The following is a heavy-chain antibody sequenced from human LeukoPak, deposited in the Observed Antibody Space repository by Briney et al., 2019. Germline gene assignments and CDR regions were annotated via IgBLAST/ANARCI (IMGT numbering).Heavy chain of an antibody. J-gene: IGHJ2*01. CDR1: GYSFTSYW. CDR3: ARRSQQLVPYWYFDL. CDR2: IYPGDSDT. V-gene: IGHV5-51*01. Sequence: GESLKISCKGSGYSFTSYWIGWVRQMPGKGLEWMGIIYPGDSDTRYSPSFQGQVTISADKSISTAYLQWSSLKASDTAMYYCARRSQQLVPYWYFDLWGRGTLVTVSS. D-gene: IGHD6-13*01.